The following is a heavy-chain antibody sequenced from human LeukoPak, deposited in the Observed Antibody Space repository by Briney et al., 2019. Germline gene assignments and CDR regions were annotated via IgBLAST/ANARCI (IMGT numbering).Heavy chain of an antibody. V-gene: IGHV1-69*04. CDR1: GGTFSSYA. Sequence: SVKVSCKASGGTFSSYAISWVRQAPGQGLEWMGRIIPILGIANYAQKFQGRVTITADKSTSTAYMELSSLRSEDTAVYYCARRGGYSIRDAFDIWGQGTMVTVSS. D-gene: IGHD5-18*01. CDR3: ARRGGYSIRDAFDI. CDR2: IIPILGIA. J-gene: IGHJ3*02.